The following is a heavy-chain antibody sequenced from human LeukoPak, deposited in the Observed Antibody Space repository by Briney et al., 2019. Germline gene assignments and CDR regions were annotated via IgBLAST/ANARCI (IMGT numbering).Heavy chain of an antibody. CDR1: GYTFTGYY. Sequence: ASVKVSCKASGYTFTGYYMDWGRQASGQGLEGMGWINPNSGGTNYAQKFQGRFTMTRDTSISTAYMELSRLRSDDPAVYYCARELWFGESPPHYYGMDVWGQGTTVTVSS. D-gene: IGHD3-10*01. V-gene: IGHV1-2*02. CDR3: ARELWFGESPPHYYGMDV. J-gene: IGHJ6*02. CDR2: INPNSGGT.